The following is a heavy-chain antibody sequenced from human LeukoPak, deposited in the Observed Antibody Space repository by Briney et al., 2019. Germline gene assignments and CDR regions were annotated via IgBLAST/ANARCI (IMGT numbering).Heavy chain of an antibody. CDR1: GGTFSSYA. Sequence: SVKDSCKASGGTFSSYAISWVRQAPGQGLEWMGRIIPIFGTANYAQKVQGRVTITTDESTSTAYMELSSLRSEDTAVYYCARDTLGYCSGGSCYPSSNRDSAFDYWGQGTLVTVSS. CDR2: IIPIFGTA. J-gene: IGHJ4*02. D-gene: IGHD2-15*01. CDR3: ARDTLGYCSGGSCYPSSNRDSAFDY. V-gene: IGHV1-69*05.